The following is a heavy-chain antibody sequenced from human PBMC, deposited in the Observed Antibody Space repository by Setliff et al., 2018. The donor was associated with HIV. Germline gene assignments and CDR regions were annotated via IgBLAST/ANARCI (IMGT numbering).Heavy chain of an antibody. V-gene: IGHV4-39*01. J-gene: IGHJ4*02. CDR1: GGSMNNYY. CDR2: MFYSGGA. D-gene: IGHD5-18*01. Sequence: SETLSLTCTVFGGSMNNYYWGWIRQPPGKGLEWIGNMFYSGGAYYNPSLKSRLTISADTSKNQLSLKLSSVTAADTAVYYCARFHQRGYSYGYTDYWGQGTLVTVSS. CDR3: ARFHQRGYSYGYTDY.